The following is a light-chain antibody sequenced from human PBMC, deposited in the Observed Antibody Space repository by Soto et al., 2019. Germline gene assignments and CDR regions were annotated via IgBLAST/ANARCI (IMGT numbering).Light chain of an antibody. Sequence: DIQMTQSPRFLSASVGDRVTITCRASQNIRTYVTGYQQKPGKVPTVLIYAESTLQRGVPSRFSCSTTGTDFTLTSTGLQPEDSATYYCQRTLSVPRTFGLGNKVEIK. CDR3: QRTLSVPRT. CDR2: AES. J-gene: IGKJ1*01. CDR1: QNIRTY. V-gene: IGKV1-39*01.